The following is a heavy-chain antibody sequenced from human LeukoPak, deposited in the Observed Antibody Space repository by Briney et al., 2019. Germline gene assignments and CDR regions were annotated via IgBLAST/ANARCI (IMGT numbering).Heavy chain of an antibody. J-gene: IGHJ4*02. D-gene: IGHD2-15*01. Sequence: SQTLSLTCAISGDSVSSNSAAWNWIRQSPSRGLEWLGRTYYRSKWYSDYAVSVKSRITINPDTSKIQFSLQLNSVTPEDTAVYYCARDQGYCSGGSCYYFDYWGQGALVAVSS. CDR3: ARDQGYCSGGSCYYFDY. CDR1: GDSVSSNSAA. V-gene: IGHV6-1*01. CDR2: TYYRSKWYS.